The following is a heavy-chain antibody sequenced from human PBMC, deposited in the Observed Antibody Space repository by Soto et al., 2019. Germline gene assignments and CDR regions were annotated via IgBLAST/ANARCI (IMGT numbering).Heavy chain of an antibody. CDR1: GYTFTSYA. J-gene: IGHJ4*02. D-gene: IGHD2-15*01. Sequence: RASVKVSCKASGYTFTSYAMHWVRQAPGQRLEWMGWINAGNGNTKYSQKFQGRVTITRDTSASTAYMELSSLRSEDTAVYYCARDTGYCSGGSCYWGLLDYWGQGTLVTVSS. V-gene: IGHV1-3*01. CDR2: INAGNGNT. CDR3: ARDTGYCSGGSCYWGLLDY.